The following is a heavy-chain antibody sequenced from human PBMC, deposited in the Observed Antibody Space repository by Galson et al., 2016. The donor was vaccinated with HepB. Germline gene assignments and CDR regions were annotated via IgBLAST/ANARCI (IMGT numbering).Heavy chain of an antibody. J-gene: IGHJ4*02. CDR3: ARARAAGTDFDY. Sequence: ETLSLTCTVSGGSISGYYWSWIRQPPGKGLEWIGYIYYSGSTKYNPSLRSRVTISVDTAKNQFSLKLRSVTAADTAVYYCARARAAGTDFDYWGQRTLVTVSS. CDR1: GGSISGYY. D-gene: IGHD6-13*01. V-gene: IGHV4-59*01. CDR2: IYYSGST.